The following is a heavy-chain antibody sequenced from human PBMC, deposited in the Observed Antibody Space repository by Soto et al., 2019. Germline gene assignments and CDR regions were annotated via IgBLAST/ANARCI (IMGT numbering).Heavy chain of an antibody. D-gene: IGHD1-26*01. CDR2: IYWNDDK. Sequence: QITLKESGPTLVKPTQPLTLICTFSGFSLSTNGVGVGWIRQPPGKALEWLALIYWNDDKRYSPSLKSRLTNTKDTPKNQGILTMPNLDPVDTATYVRAREGAIVPRFFDPWGQGTVVTVSS. V-gene: IGHV2-5*01. J-gene: IGHJ5*02. CDR3: AREGAIVPRFFDP. CDR1: GFSLSTNGVG.